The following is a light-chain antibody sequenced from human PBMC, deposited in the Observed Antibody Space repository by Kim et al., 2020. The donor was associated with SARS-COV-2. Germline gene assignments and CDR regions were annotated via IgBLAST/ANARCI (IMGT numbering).Light chain of an antibody. V-gene: IGKV4-1*01. Sequence: DIVMTQSPDSLAVSLGERATINCKSSQSILYSSNNKTYLAWYQQKQGQPPKLLIYWASTRESGVLDRFSGSGSGTDFTLTISSLQAEDVAVYYCQQYYSTPLTFGEGTKVDIK. CDR3: QQYYSTPLT. CDR2: WAS. J-gene: IGKJ4*01. CDR1: QSILYSSNNKTY.